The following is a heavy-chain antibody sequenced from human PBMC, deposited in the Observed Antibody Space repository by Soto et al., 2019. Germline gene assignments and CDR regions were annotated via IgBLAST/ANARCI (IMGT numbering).Heavy chain of an antibody. CDR2: IDPSDSYT. J-gene: IGHJ3*02. CDR3: ARPYCTNGVCYTVGPFDI. D-gene: IGHD2-8*01. Sequence: GEPLKISCNGSGYSFTIYWISWVRQMPGKGLEWMGRIDPSDSYTNYSPSFQGHVTISADKSISTAYLQWSSLKASDTAMYYCARPYCTNGVCYTVGPFDIWGQGTMVTVSS. CDR1: GYSFTIYW. V-gene: IGHV5-10-1*01.